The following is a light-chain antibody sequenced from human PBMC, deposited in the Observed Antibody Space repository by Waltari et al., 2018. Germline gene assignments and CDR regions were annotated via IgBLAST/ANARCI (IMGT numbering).Light chain of an antibody. CDR1: RDLSVGSTN. V-gene: IGLV5-37*01. CDR2: YYSDSDK. J-gene: IGLJ6*01. CDR3: QVFDGSAHV. Sequence: QPVLTQPPPLSTSPGASARLPCPLSRDLSVGSTNMYWYQQKPGSAPRLFLYYYSDSDKQLGPGVPNRVSGSKETSSNTAFLLISGLQPEDEANYYCQVFDGSAHVFGSGTKLTVL.